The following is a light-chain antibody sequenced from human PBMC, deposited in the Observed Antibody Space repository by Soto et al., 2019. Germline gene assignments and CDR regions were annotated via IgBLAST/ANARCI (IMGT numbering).Light chain of an antibody. J-gene: IGLJ3*02. Sequence: QSVLTQPASVSGSPGQSITISCTGTSSDVGGYNYVSWYQQHPGKAPKLMIYEVTNRPSGVSTRFSGSKSGNTASLTISGLQAEDEADYYCSSYTGSNSCVFGGGTKLTVL. CDR1: SSDVGGYNY. CDR3: SSYTGSNSCV. V-gene: IGLV2-14*01. CDR2: EVT.